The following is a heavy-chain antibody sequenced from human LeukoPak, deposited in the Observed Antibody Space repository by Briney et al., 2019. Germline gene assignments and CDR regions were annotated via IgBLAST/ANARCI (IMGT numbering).Heavy chain of an antibody. D-gene: IGHD3-22*01. CDR3: ARPYYDSSGYYYPTHNDY. V-gene: IGHV4-39*01. Sequence: SETLSLTCTVSGGSISSSSYYWGWVRQPPGKGLEWIGSIYYSGSTYYNPSLKSRVTISVDTSKNQFSLKLSSVTAADTAVYYCARPYYDSSGYYYPTHNDYWGQGTLVTVSS. CDR2: IYYSGST. CDR1: GGSISSSSYY. J-gene: IGHJ4*02.